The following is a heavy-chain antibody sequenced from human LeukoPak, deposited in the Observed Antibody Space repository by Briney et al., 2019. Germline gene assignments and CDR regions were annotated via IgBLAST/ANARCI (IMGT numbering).Heavy chain of an antibody. V-gene: IGHV3-9*01. Sequence: GGSLRLSCVVSGFSFDDYAMHWVRQGPGKALEWVSVISWDGNKVAYADSVKGRFTISRGNAKNPLYLQMTSLRPEDTAFYYCAKDRPVATTLHHFDHWGLGTLVTVSS. J-gene: IGHJ4*02. D-gene: IGHD1-26*01. CDR1: GFSFDDYA. CDR2: ISWDGNKV. CDR3: AKDRPVATTLHHFDH.